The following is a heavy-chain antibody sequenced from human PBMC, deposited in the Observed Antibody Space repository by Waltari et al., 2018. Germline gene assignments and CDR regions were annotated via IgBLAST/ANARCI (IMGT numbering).Heavy chain of an antibody. D-gene: IGHD3-10*01. Sequence: EVQLLESGGGLVQPGGSLRLSCAASGFTFSSYAMSWVRPAPGKGLEWVSAISGSGGSTYYADSVKGRFTISRDNSKNTLYLQMNSLRAEDTAVYYCAKADDRPITMVRGVNVPNFDYWGQGTLVTVSS. J-gene: IGHJ4*02. CDR3: AKADDRPITMVRGVNVPNFDY. V-gene: IGHV3-23*01. CDR2: ISGSGGST. CDR1: GFTFSSYA.